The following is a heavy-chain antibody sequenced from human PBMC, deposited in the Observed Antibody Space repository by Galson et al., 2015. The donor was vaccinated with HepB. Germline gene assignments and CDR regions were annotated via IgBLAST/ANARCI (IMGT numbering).Heavy chain of an antibody. D-gene: IGHD4-17*01. CDR3: GRSHGLTNAFDM. CDR2: ISHSGSA. CDR1: GGSITKIHW. Sequence: ETLSLTCALSGGSITKIHWWNWVRQPPGKGLEWIAQISHSGSANYNPSLRGRVIISMDKSRSSFSLTLVSVIAADTAVYYCGRSHGLTNAFDMWGRGTMVTVSS. J-gene: IGHJ3*02. V-gene: IGHV4-4*02.